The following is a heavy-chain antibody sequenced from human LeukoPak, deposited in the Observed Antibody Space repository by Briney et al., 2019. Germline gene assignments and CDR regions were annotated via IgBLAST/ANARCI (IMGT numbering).Heavy chain of an antibody. Sequence: GGSLRLSCAASGFTSSSYSMYWVRQAPGKGLEWVSSISSSSSYIYYADSVKGRFTISRDNAKNSLYLQMNSLRAEDTAVYYCARDATVAEDYWGQGTLVTVSS. J-gene: IGHJ4*02. CDR2: ISSSSSYI. D-gene: IGHD6-19*01. CDR3: ARDATVAEDY. CDR1: GFTSSSYS. V-gene: IGHV3-21*01.